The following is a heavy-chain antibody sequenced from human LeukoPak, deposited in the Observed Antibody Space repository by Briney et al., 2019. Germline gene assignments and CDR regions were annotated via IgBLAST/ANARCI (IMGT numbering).Heavy chain of an antibody. CDR2: ISSNGGST. CDR3: AREDSSGWPENYYYGMDV. Sequence: GGSLRLSCAASGFTFSSYAMHWVRQAPGKGLEYVSAISSNGGSTYYANSVKGRFTISRDNSKNTLYLQMGSLRAEDMAVYYCAREDSSGWPENYYYGMDVWGQGTTVTVSS. D-gene: IGHD6-19*01. V-gene: IGHV3-64*01. J-gene: IGHJ6*02. CDR1: GFTFSSYA.